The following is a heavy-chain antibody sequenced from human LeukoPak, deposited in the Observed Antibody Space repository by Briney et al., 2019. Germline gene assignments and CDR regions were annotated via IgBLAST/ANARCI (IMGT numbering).Heavy chain of an antibody. V-gene: IGHV3-23*01. D-gene: IGHD1/OR15-1a*01. Sequence: GGSLRLSCAASGFTFRSYAMSWVRQAPGKGLEWVSGTSPDGDVKDYADSVKGRFTISRDNSKNTLELQMNSLRAEDTAKYYCAKKQPGKYPFEFWGQGTLVTVSS. CDR3: AKKQPGKYPFEF. CDR2: TSPDGDVK. CDR1: GFTFRSYA. J-gene: IGHJ4*02.